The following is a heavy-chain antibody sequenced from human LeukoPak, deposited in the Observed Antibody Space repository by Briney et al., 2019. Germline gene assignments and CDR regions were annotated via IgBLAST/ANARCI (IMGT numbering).Heavy chain of an antibody. CDR3: ARIRNYGSGTYIPFVDY. CDR1: GGSISNYY. D-gene: IGHD3-10*01. Sequence: PSETLSLTCTVSGGSISNYYWSCIRQPPGKGLEWIGYLYYSGSANYNPSLKSRVTISLDTSKNQFSLKLSSVTAADTAVYYCARIRNYGSGTYIPFVDYWGQGTLVTVSS. V-gene: IGHV4-59*01. J-gene: IGHJ4*02. CDR2: LYYSGSA.